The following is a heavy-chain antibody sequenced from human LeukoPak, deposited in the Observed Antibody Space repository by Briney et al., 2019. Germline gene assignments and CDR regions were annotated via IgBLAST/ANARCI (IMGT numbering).Heavy chain of an antibody. D-gene: IGHD4-11*01. CDR2: IYYSGST. V-gene: IGHV4-30-4*08. Sequence: ASETLSLTCTVSGGSISSYYWSWIRQPPGKGLEWIGYIYYSGSTYYNPSLKSRVTISVDTSKNQFSLKLSSVTAADTAVYYCARDRDYPRAFDIWGQGTMVTVSS. CDR3: ARDRDYPRAFDI. CDR1: GGSISSYY. J-gene: IGHJ3*02.